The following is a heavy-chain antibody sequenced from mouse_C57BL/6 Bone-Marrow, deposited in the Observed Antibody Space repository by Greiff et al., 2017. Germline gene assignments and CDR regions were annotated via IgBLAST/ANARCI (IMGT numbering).Heavy chain of an antibody. V-gene: IGHV1-42*01. J-gene: IGHJ3*01. CDR1: GYSFTGYY. CDR3: ASPYGSSYGGFAY. CDR2: INPSTGGT. D-gene: IGHD1-1*01. Sequence: VQLKQSGPELVTPGASVKISCKASGYSFTGYYMNWVKQSPEKSLEWIGEINPSTGGTTYNQKFKAKATLTVDKSSSTAYMQLKSLTSEDSAVYYCASPYGSSYGGFAYWGQGTLVTVSA.